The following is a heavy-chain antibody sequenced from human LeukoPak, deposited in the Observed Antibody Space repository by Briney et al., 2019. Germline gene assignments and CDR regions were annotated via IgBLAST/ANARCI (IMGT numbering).Heavy chain of an antibody. CDR2: ISGSSSYK. CDR3: ARVLGASGDYLWGSFRF. D-gene: IGHD3-16*02. J-gene: IGHJ1*01. Sequence: EGSLRLSCAASGFTFRTYSMNWVRQAPGKGLEWVSSISGSSSYKHYADSVKGRFTISRDNAKNSVYLQMNSLRAEDTALYYCARVLGASGDYLWGSFRFWGQGTLVTVSS. CDR1: GFTFRTYS. V-gene: IGHV3-21*06.